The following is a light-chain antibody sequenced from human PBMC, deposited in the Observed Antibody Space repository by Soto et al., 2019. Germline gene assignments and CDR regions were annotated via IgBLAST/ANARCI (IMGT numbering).Light chain of an antibody. Sequence: EIVLTQSPGTLSLSPGERATLSCRASQSVSSSYLAWYQQKPGQAPRLLIYGASSRATGIPDRFSGSGSGTEFTLTISRLEPEDFAVSYCQQYGSSPYTFGQGTKLDIK. CDR2: GAS. J-gene: IGKJ2*01. V-gene: IGKV3-20*01. CDR3: QQYGSSPYT. CDR1: QSVSSSY.